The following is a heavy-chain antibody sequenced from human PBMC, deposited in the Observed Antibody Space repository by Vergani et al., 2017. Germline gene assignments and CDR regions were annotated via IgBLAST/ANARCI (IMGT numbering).Heavy chain of an antibody. CDR2: IYYSGST. CDR3: ARRPADDYYYYGMDV. J-gene: IGHJ6*02. V-gene: IGHV4-39*01. Sequence: QLQLQESGPGLVKPSETLSLTCTVSGGSISSSSYYWGWIRQPPGKGLVWIGSIYYSGSTYYNPSLKSRVTISVDTSKNQFSLKLSSVTAADTAVYYCARRPADDYYYYGMDVWGQGTTVTVSS. CDR1: GGSISSSSYY.